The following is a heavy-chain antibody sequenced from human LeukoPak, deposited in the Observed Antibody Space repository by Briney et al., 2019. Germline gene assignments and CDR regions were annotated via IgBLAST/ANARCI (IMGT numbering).Heavy chain of an antibody. CDR3: ARDRKLLWYFDL. D-gene: IGHD2-21*02. Sequence: GGSLRLSCAASGFTVSSNYMSWVRQVPGKGLEWVSVIYSGGSTYYADSVKGRFTISRDNSKNTLYLQMNSLRAEDTAVYYCARDRKLLWYFDLWGRGTLVTVSS. J-gene: IGHJ2*01. V-gene: IGHV3-66*01. CDR2: IYSGGST. CDR1: GFTVSSNY.